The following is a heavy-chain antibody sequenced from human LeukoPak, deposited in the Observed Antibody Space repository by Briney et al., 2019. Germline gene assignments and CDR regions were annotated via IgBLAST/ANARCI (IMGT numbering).Heavy chain of an antibody. CDR2: IYYSGST. J-gene: IGHJ4*02. Sequence: SETLSLTCTVSGGSISSYYWSWIRQPPGKGLEWIGYIYYSGSTNYNPSLKSRVTISVDTSKNQFSLKLSSVTAADTAVYYCAGSSSSGPFSGPYYFDYWGQGTLVTVSS. D-gene: IGHD6-13*01. CDR1: GGSISSYY. CDR3: AGSSSSGPFSGPYYFDY. V-gene: IGHV4-59*01.